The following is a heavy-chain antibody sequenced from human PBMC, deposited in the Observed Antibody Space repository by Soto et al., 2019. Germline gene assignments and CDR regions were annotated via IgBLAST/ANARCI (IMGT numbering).Heavy chain of an antibody. CDR3: ARQIFAADH. V-gene: IGHV1-69*01. Sequence: QVQLVQSGAEVKKPGSSVKVSCEAPGGTFDHAAITWVRQAPGQGLEWVGGINPMFNSTHCAQKFQGRVTITADAVTSTAFMARRGLTSDDTAVYYCARQIFAADHCGQGNLLVVSS. CDR1: GGTFDHAA. J-gene: IGHJ4*02. D-gene: IGHD3-9*01. CDR2: INPMFNST.